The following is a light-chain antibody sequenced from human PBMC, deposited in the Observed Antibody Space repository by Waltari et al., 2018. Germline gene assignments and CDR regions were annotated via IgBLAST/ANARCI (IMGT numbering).Light chain of an antibody. CDR3: QHRSFT. Sequence: EIVLTQFPATLSLSPGERATLSCRASQSVDSYLAWYQQKPGQTPRLLIYDASTRATGIPARFSGSGSGTDFTLTISSLEPEDFAVYYCQHRSFTFAPGTKVDI. V-gene: IGKV3-11*01. J-gene: IGKJ3*01. CDR1: QSVDSY. CDR2: DAS.